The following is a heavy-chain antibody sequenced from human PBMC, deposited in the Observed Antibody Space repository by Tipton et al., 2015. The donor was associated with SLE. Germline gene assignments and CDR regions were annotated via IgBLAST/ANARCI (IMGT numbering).Heavy chain of an antibody. CDR1: GHSISSGFY. D-gene: IGHD2-8*02. Sequence: LRLSCSVSGHSISSGFYWGWIRQPPGKGLEWIGSIYYSGSTYYNPSLKSRVTMSVDTSKNHFSLRLSSVTAADTAVYFCARDRDIVLEPVPIPPAFDIWGQGTTVTVSS. V-gene: IGHV4-38-2*02. CDR3: ARDRDIVLEPVPIPPAFDI. CDR2: IYYSGST. J-gene: IGHJ3*02.